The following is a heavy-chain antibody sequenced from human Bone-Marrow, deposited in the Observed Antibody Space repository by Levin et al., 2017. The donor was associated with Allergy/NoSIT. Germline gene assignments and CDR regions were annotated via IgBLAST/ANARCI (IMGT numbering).Heavy chain of an antibody. V-gene: IGHV3-7*01. D-gene: IGHD2-8*01. Sequence: GGSLRLSCAASGFTFSSYWVTWVRQAPGKGLEWLASIKQDGYENYFVDSMKGRFTISRDNAKNSLFLQMDNLRGEDTAVYYCARNFMYAFDYWGQGTLVTVSS. CDR3: ARNFMYAFDY. CDR2: IKQDGYEN. CDR1: GFTFSSYW. J-gene: IGHJ4*02.